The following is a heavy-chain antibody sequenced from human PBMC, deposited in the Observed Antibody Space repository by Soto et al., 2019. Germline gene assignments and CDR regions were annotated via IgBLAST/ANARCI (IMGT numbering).Heavy chain of an antibody. J-gene: IGHJ4*02. Sequence: GGSLRLSCPASGFTFSGFGMHWVRQAPGKGLEWVALLSYDGSKEYYADSVKGRFSVSRDNSKNTLYLQMNSLRVEDTAVYFCAKRLLRGTTLSVLDYWGPGTLVTVSS. CDR1: GFTFSGFG. CDR3: AKRLLRGTTLSVLDY. CDR2: LSYDGSKE. V-gene: IGHV3-30*18. D-gene: IGHD4-17*01.